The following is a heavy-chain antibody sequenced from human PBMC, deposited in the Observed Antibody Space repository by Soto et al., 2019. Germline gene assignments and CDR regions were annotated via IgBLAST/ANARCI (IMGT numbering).Heavy chain of an antibody. CDR3: AKYFYGSGSYYAFDF. D-gene: IGHD3-10*01. CDR2: IGSGGST. Sequence: EVQLLESGGGLVQPGGSLSLSCAASGFTFSSYAMSWVRQAPGKGLEWVSSIGSGGSTYYADSVKGRFTISRDNSKNTLYLQMISLRAEDTAVYYCAKYFYGSGSYYAFDFWGQGTLVTVSS. V-gene: IGHV3-23*01. J-gene: IGHJ4*02. CDR1: GFTFSSYA.